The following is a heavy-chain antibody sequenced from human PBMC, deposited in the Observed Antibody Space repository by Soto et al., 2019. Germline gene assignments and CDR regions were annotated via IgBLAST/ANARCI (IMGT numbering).Heavy chain of an antibody. CDR1: GYTFTSYA. Sequence: QVQLVQSGAEEKKPGASVKVSCKASGYTFTSYAMHWVRQAPGQRLEWMGWINAGNGNTKYSQKFQGRVTITRDTPAXTXYMELSSLRSEDTAVYYCARVRYCSGGSCYYYGMDVWGQGTTVTVSS. CDR2: INAGNGNT. V-gene: IGHV1-3*05. J-gene: IGHJ6*02. D-gene: IGHD2-15*01. CDR3: ARVRYCSGGSCYYYGMDV.